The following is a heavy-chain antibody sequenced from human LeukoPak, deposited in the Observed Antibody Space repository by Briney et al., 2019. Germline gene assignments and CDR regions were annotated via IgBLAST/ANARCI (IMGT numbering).Heavy chain of an antibody. J-gene: IGHJ6*02. D-gene: IGHD1-26*01. CDR1: GVSISSYY. CDR2: IYYSGST. CDR3: ARVELYYYYGMDV. Sequence: PSETLSLTCTVSGVSISSYYWSWIRQPPGKGLEWIGYIYYSGSTNYNPSLKSRVTISVDTSKNQFSLKLSSVTAADTAVYYCARVELYYYYGMDVWGQGTTVTVSS. V-gene: IGHV4-59*01.